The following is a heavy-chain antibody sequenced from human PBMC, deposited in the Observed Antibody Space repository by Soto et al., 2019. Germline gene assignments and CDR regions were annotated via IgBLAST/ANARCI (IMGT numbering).Heavy chain of an antibody. Sequence: PSVTLSLTCTVFGGSISSYYWSWIRQPPGKGLEWIGYIYYSGSTNYNPSLKSRVTISVDTSKNQFSLKLSSVTAADTAVYYCARLTYYDILTGYHALGYYYYGMEVWGQGTTVPVSS. CDR1: GGSISSYY. J-gene: IGHJ6*02. CDR2: IYYSGST. V-gene: IGHV4-59*01. CDR3: ARLTYYDILTGYHALGYYYYGMEV. D-gene: IGHD3-9*01.